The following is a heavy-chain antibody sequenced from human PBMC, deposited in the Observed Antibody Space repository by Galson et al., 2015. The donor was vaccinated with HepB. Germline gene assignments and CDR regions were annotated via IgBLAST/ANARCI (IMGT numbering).Heavy chain of an antibody. CDR2: IHYDGSNK. CDR1: GFTFSSYA. V-gene: IGHV3-30*02. CDR3: AKDRGDSSGYYYFDY. Sequence: SLRLSCAASGFTFSSYAMHWVRQAPGKGLEWVSFIHYDGSNKYYADSVKGRFTISRDNSKNTLYVQMNSLRAEDTAVYYCAKDRGDSSGYYYFDYWGQGTLV. D-gene: IGHD3-22*01. J-gene: IGHJ4*02.